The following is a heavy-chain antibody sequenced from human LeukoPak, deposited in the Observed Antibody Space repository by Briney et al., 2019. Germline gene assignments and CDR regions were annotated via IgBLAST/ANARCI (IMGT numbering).Heavy chain of an antibody. CDR1: GYTFTGYY. V-gene: IGHV1-2*02. D-gene: IGHD1-7*01. J-gene: IGHJ4*02. Sequence: GASVKVSCKASGYTFTGYYMHWVRQAPGQGLEWMGWINPNSGGTNYAQKFQGRVTMTRDTSISTAYMELSRLRADDTAVYYCARGKAYNWNYDGYFDYWGQGTLVTVSS. CDR3: ARGKAYNWNYDGYFDY. CDR2: INPNSGGT.